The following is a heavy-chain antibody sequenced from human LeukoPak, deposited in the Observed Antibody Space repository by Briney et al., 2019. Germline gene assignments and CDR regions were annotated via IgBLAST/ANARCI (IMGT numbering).Heavy chain of an antibody. CDR3: ARDSRGSYYVPYYYYYYMDV. CDR1: GYTFTGYY. D-gene: IGHD1-26*01. J-gene: IGHJ6*03. Sequence: GASVKVSCKASGYTFTGYYMHWVRQAPGQGLEWMGWISAYNGNTNYAQKLQGRVTMTTDTSTSTAYMELRSLRSDDTAVYYCARDSRGSYYVPYYYYYYMDVWGKGTTVTISS. CDR2: ISAYNGNT. V-gene: IGHV1-18*04.